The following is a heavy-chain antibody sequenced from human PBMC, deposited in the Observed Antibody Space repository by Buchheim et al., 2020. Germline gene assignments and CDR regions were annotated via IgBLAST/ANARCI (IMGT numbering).Heavy chain of an antibody. CDR1: GFTFSSYS. CDR3: ARARGPTTVTPYY. Sequence: EVQLVESGGGLVQPGGSLRLSCAASGFTFSSYSMNWVRQAPGKGLEWVSYISSSSSTIYYADSAKGRFTISRDNAKNSLYLQMNSLRAEDTAVYYCARARGPTTVTPYYWGQGTL. V-gene: IGHV3-48*04. J-gene: IGHJ4*02. CDR2: ISSSSSTI. D-gene: IGHD4-17*01.